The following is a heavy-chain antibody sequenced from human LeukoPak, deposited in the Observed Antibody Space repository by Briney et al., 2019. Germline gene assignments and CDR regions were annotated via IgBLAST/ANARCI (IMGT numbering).Heavy chain of an antibody. V-gene: IGHV3-30*02. J-gene: IGHJ4*02. CDR2: IRYDGSNK. Sequence: GGSLRLSCAASGFTFSSYGMHWVRQAPGKGLEWVAFIRYDGSNKYYADSVKGRFTISRDNSKNTLYLQMNSLRAEDTAVYYCAKDGFFTYYDSSGYVNWGQGTLVTVSS. D-gene: IGHD3-22*01. CDR3: AKDGFFTYYDSSGYVN. CDR1: GFTFSSYG.